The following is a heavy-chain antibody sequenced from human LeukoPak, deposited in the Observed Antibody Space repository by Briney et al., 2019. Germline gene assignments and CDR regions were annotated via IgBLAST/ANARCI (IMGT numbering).Heavy chain of an antibody. CDR3: AREKMRTLAVAEYLQD. Sequence: GGSLRVSCEASGFNFNVYAMHWVRQAPGKGLEWVAATSYDGSKIYYSDSVQGRFTISRDNSKNTLYLQMNSLTTDDTAVYYCAREKMRTLAVAEYLQDWGQGTLVTVSS. CDR1: GFNFNVYA. J-gene: IGHJ1*01. CDR2: TSYDGSKI. V-gene: IGHV3-30*04.